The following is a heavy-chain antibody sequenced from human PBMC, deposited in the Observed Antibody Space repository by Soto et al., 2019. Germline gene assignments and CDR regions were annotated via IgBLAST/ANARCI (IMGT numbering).Heavy chain of an antibody. J-gene: IGHJ4*02. Sequence: GSLRLSCAASGFTFSSYAMHWVRQAPGKGLEWVAVISYDGSNKYYADSVKGRSTISRDNSKNTLYLQMNSLRAEDTAVYYCARASYYDSSAPSDYWGQGTLVTISS. CDR2: ISYDGSNK. D-gene: IGHD3-22*01. CDR1: GFTFSSYA. V-gene: IGHV3-30-3*01. CDR3: ARASYYDSSAPSDY.